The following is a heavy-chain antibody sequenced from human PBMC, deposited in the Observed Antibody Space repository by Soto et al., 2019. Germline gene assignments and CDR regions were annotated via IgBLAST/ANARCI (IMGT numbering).Heavy chain of an antibody. V-gene: IGHV4-31*03. J-gene: IGHJ5*02. D-gene: IGHD5-12*01. CDR1: GGSISSGGYY. Sequence: SETLSLTCTVSGGSISSGGYYWSWIRQHPGKGLEWIGYIYYSGSTYYNPSLKSRVTISVDTSKNQFSLKLSSVTAADTAVYYCARGLYSGYDSNWFDPWGQGTLVTVSS. CDR2: IYYSGST. CDR3: ARGLYSGYDSNWFDP.